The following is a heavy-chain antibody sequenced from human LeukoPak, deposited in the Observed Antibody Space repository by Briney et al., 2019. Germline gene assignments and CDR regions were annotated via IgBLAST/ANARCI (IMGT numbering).Heavy chain of an antibody. V-gene: IGHV1-46*01. CDR2: INPSGGST. CDR3: ARGGALYGSGSYYFDY. Sequence: ASVKVSCKASGYTFTSYYMHWVRQAPGQGLEWMGIINPSGGSTSYAQKFQGRVTMTRDMSTSTVYMELSSLRSEDTAVYYCARGGALYGSGSYYFDYWGQGTLVTVSS. CDR1: GYTFTSYY. D-gene: IGHD3-10*01. J-gene: IGHJ4*02.